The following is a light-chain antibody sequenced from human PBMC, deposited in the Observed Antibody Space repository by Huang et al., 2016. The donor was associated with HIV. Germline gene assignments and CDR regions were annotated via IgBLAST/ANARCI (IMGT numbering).Light chain of an antibody. CDR1: QGITNF. CDR3: QKYDSAPLT. V-gene: IGKV1-27*01. Sequence: DIQMTQSPSSLSAYVGEKVTITCWASQGITNFLAWYQQRPGQVPKLLIYAASTLQSGVSSRFSGGGSGTDFTLTIISLQPEDVGTYYCQKYDSAPLTFGGGTKVQIK. J-gene: IGKJ4*01. CDR2: AAS.